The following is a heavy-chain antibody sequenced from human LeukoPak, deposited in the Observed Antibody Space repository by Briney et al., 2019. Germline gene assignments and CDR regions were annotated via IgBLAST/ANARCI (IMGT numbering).Heavy chain of an antibody. Sequence: GESLKISCKGSGYSFTNYWLGWVRQMPGKGLEWMGIIYPGDSDTRYSPSFQGQVTISADKSISTAYLQWSSLKASDTAMYYCAGSGGGYSSGWYINYWGQGTLVTVSS. CDR1: GYSFTNYW. CDR2: IYPGDSDT. J-gene: IGHJ4*02. CDR3: AGSGGGYSSGWYINY. D-gene: IGHD6-19*01. V-gene: IGHV5-51*01.